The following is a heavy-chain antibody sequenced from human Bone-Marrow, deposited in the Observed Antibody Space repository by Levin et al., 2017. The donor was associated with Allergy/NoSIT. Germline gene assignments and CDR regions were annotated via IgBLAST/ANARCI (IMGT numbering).Heavy chain of an antibody. V-gene: IGHV3-9*01. Sequence: GGSLRLSCAASGFTFDDYAMHWVRQAPGKGLEWVSGISWNSGSIGYADSVKGRFTISRDNAKNSLYLQMNSLRAEDTALYYCAKDITFAEMATRSAFDYWGQGTLVTVSS. CDR3: AKDITFAEMATRSAFDY. J-gene: IGHJ4*02. D-gene: IGHD5-24*01. CDR1: GFTFDDYA. CDR2: ISWNSGSI.